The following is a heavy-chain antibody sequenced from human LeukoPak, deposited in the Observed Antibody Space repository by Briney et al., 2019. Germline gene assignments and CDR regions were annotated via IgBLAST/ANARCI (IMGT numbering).Heavy chain of an antibody. CDR3: AKDREDAEYYFDY. CDR2: ISGSGGST. J-gene: IGHJ4*02. CDR1: GFIFSSYA. Sequence: GGSLRLSCPASGFIFSSYAMSWVSQAPGKGLEWVSAISGSGGSTYYADSVKGRFTISRDNSKNTLYLQMNSLRAEDTAVYYCAKDREDAEYYFDYWGQGTLVTVSS. V-gene: IGHV3-23*01. D-gene: IGHD2-2*01.